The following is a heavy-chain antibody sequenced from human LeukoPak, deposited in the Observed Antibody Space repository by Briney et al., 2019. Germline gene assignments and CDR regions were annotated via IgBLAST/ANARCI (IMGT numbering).Heavy chain of an antibody. V-gene: IGHV3-23*01. Sequence: GTLSLTCAVSGGSISSSNWWSWVRQAPGKGLEWVSGISGSGGGTNYADSVKGRFTISRDNSKNTLYLQMNSLRAEDTAVYYCAKSYGSGSTSYYYGMDVWGQGTTVTVSS. CDR2: ISGSGGGT. D-gene: IGHD3-10*01. J-gene: IGHJ6*02. CDR1: GGSISSSN. CDR3: AKSYGSGSTSYYYGMDV.